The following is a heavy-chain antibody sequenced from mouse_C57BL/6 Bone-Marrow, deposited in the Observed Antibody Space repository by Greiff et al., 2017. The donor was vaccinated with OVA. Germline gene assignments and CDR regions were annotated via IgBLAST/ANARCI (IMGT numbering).Heavy chain of an antibody. CDR1: GFTFSDYY. CDR2: INYDGSST. V-gene: IGHV5-16*01. CDR3: ARDQPFGFDY. D-gene: IGHD3-1*01. Sequence: DVHLVESEGGLVQPGSSMKLSCTASGFTFSDYYMAWVRQVPEKGLEWVANINYDGSSTYYLDSLKSRFIISRDNAKNILYLQMSSLKSEDTATYYCARDQPFGFDYWGQGTTLTVSS. J-gene: IGHJ2*01.